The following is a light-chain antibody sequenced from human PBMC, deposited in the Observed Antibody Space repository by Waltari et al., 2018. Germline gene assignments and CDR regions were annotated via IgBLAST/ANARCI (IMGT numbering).Light chain of an antibody. CDR2: DAS. J-gene: IGKJ2*02. V-gene: IGKV3-11*01. CDR1: QSVSSY. Sequence: EIVLTQSPATLSLSPGERATLSCRASQSVSSYLALYQQKPGQAHRLLIYDASNRATGIPARFSGSGSGTDFTLTISSLGPEDFAVYYCQQRSNWPMCTFGQGTKLEIK. CDR3: QQRSNWPMCT.